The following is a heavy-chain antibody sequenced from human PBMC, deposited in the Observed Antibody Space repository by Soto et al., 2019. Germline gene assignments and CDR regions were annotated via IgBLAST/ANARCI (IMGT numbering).Heavy chain of an antibody. D-gene: IGHD3-10*01. CDR1: GGSISSYY. Sequence: ETLSLTCTVSGGSISSYYWSWIRQPPGKGLEWIGYIYYSGSTNYNPSLKSRVTISVDTSKNQFPLKLSSVTAADTAVYYCARVWGGAFDIWGQGTMVTVSS. J-gene: IGHJ3*02. V-gene: IGHV4-59*01. CDR2: IYYSGST. CDR3: ARVWGGAFDI.